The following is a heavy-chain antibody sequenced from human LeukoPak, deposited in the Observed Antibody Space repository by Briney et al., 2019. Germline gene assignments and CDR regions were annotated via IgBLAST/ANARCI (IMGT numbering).Heavy chain of an antibody. CDR1: GGSISSSSYY. D-gene: IGHD1-26*01. J-gene: IGHJ4*02. V-gene: IGHV4-39*01. CDR2: IYYSGST. Sequence: SETLSLTCTVSGGSISSSSYYWGWIRQPPGKGLEWIGSIYYSGSTYYNPSLKSRVTISVDTSKNQFSLKLGSVTAADTAVYYCARLAVIVGATDYWGQGTLVTVSS. CDR3: ARLAVIVGATDY.